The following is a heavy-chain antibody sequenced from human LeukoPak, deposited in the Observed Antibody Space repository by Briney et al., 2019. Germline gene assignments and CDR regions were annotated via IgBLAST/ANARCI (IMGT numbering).Heavy chain of an antibody. CDR3: ARVMRGVVVDPDDAFDI. V-gene: IGHV3-7*01. J-gene: IGHJ3*02. Sequence: PGGSLRLSCAASGFTFSSYWMSWVRQAPGKGLEWVANIKQDGSEKYYVDSVKGRFTISRDNAKNSLYLQMNSLRAEDTAVYYCARVMRGVVVDPDDAFDIWGQGTMVTVSS. D-gene: IGHD2-15*01. CDR2: IKQDGSEK. CDR1: GFTFSSYW.